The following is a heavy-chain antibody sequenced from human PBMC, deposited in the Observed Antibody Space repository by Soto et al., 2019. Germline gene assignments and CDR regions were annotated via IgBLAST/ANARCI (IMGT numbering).Heavy chain of an antibody. CDR2: IYYSGST. V-gene: IGHV4-59*01. Sequence: SETLSLTCTVSGGSISSYYWSWIRQPPGKGLEWIGYIYYSGSTNYNPSLKSRVTISVDTSKNQFSLKLSSVTAADTAVYYCARALLETLSFDYWGQGTLVTVPS. D-gene: IGHD3-3*01. J-gene: IGHJ4*02. CDR1: GGSISSYY. CDR3: ARALLETLSFDY.